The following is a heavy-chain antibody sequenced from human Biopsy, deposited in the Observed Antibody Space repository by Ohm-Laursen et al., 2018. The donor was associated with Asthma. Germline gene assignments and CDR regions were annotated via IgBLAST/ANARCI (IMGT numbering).Heavy chain of an antibody. D-gene: IGHD6-13*01. CDR2: IYYSGTT. CDR3: VRGSSSWHHGPFHYYYGLDV. J-gene: IGHJ6*02. V-gene: IGHV4-39*01. Sequence: SETLSLTCSLSSGSGGYMRSGNYYWGWIRQPPGKGLEWIGSIYYSGTTYYNPSLESRVTVSADTPKNKFSPKLTSVTAADTAVYYCVRGSSSWHHGPFHYYYGLDVWGQGTTATVSS. CDR1: SGSGGYMRSGNYY.